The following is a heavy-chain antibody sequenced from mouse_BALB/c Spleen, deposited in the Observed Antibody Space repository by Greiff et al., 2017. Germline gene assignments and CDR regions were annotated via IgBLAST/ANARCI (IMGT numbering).Heavy chain of an antibody. CDR2: IYPGDGDT. CDR1: GYAFSSSW. D-gene: IGHD3-1*01. CDR3: ARSGTGDAMDY. Sequence: QVQLQQSGPELVKPGASVKISCKASGYAFSSSWMNWVKQRPGQGLEWIGRIYPGDGDTNYNGKFKGKATLTADKSSSTAYMQLSRLTSVASAVYFCARSGTGDAMDYWGQGTSVTVSS. J-gene: IGHJ4*01. V-gene: IGHV1-82*01.